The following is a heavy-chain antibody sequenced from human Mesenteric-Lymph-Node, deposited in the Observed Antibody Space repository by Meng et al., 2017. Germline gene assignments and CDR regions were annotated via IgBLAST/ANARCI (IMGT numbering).Heavy chain of an antibody. CDR2: ISGSGDYT. J-gene: IGHJ4*02. V-gene: IGHV3-23*04. D-gene: IGHD2-8*02. CDR1: GFIFSSHM. Sequence: VRVVGSGGGLVQPGGSLRLSCEASGFIFSSHMIYWVRQAPGKSLEWLSAISGSGDYTSCAGSVKGRFIISRDNPKSTVYLQMNSLTAEDTAAYYCAKTGQFDSWGQGTLVTVSS. CDR3: AKTGQFDS.